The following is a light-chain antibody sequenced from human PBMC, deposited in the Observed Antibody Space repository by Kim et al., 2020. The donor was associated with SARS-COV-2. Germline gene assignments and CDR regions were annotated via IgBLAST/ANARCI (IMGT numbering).Light chain of an antibody. CDR2: WAS. J-gene: IGKJ2*01. Sequence: RATDSGNASQQVLTSSSKENYLAWYQQRPGQPPRLLIYWASTRESGVPDRFSGSGSGTEFTLTISSLQAEDVAVYYCQQYYSTPYTFGQGTKLEI. V-gene: IGKV4-1*01. CDR1: QQVLTSSSKENY. CDR3: QQYYSTPYT.